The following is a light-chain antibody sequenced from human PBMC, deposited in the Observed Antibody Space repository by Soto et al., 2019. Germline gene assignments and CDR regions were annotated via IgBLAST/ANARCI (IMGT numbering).Light chain of an antibody. Sequence: EIVMTQSPATLSVSPGERVILSCRASQSVGSNLAWYQQRPGQAPRLLIFGASTRATGFPARFSGSGSGTEFTLTISGLQSEDFAVYYCQQYDKWPPWTFGQGTKVEIK. CDR2: GAS. CDR3: QQYDKWPPWT. J-gene: IGKJ1*01. CDR1: QSVGSN. V-gene: IGKV3-15*01.